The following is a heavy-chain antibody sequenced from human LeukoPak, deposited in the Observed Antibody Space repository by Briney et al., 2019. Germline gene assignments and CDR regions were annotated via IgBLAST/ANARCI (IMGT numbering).Heavy chain of an antibody. D-gene: IGHD3-10*01. J-gene: IGHJ6*02. CDR3: VRDRPWPRGSGHYGMDV. Sequence: GASVKVSCKASGNTFMTDRLHWVRQAPGQGLEWMGWIITGNGDTKSSQKFQGRVTITRDTSASTVYMELGSLTSEDTAVCYCVRDRPWPRGSGHYGMDVWGQGTTVTVSS. CDR2: IITGNGDT. V-gene: IGHV1-3*04. CDR1: GNTFMTDR.